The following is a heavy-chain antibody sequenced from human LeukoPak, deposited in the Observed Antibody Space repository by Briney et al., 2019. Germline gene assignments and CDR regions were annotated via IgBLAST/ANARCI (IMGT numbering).Heavy chain of an antibody. CDR2: IIPILGIA. J-gene: IGHJ4*02. CDR1: GYRFITYG. D-gene: IGHD3/OR15-3a*01. CDR3: ARCQVGTGYCVY. V-gene: IGHV1-69*04. Sequence: ALVKVSFKASGYRFITYGLSWVRQAPGQGLEWMGRIIPILGIANYAQKFQGRVTITADKSTSTAYMELSSLRSEDTAVYYCARCQVGTGYCVYWGQGTLVTVSS.